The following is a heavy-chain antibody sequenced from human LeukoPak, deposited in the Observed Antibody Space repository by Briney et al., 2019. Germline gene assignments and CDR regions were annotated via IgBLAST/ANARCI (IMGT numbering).Heavy chain of an antibody. Sequence: GGSLRLSCAASGFTFSSYAMHWVRQAPGKGLEWVSSISSSSSYIYYADSVKGRFTISRDNAKNSLYLQMNSLRGEDTAIYYCARAEAGDCSGKSCPAVFDSWGQGTLVTVSS. V-gene: IGHV3-21*01. CDR1: GFTFSSYA. CDR2: ISSSSSYI. CDR3: ARAEAGDCSGKSCPAVFDS. J-gene: IGHJ4*02. D-gene: IGHD2-15*01.